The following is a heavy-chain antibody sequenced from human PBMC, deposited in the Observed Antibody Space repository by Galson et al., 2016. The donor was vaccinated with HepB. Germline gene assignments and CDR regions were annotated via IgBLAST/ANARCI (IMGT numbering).Heavy chain of an antibody. CDR1: GYTLTSYG. V-gene: IGHV1-18*03. D-gene: IGHD3-3*01. J-gene: IGHJ4*02. Sequence: SCKASGYTLTSYGINWVRQAPGEGLEWMGWTSGYNGNTNYAQKLQGRVTMTTDTSTNTAYMELRSLRDGSLSWSYSDGSGHRDYWGQGTLVTVSS. CDR2: TSGYNGNT. CDR3: DGSGHRDY.